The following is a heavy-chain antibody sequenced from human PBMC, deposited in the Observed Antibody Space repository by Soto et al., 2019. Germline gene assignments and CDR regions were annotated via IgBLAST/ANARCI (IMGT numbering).Heavy chain of an antibody. V-gene: IGHV4-59*11. J-gene: IGHJ4*02. Sequence: TLSLSSPVADCSIGDHYWTWIRQTPGKGLEWIGYIYNSGSTNYNPSLKSRVTISVDTSKNQFSLKLSSVTAADTAVYYCAYGDSRGPFDSWGQGTLVTIS. CDR3: AYGDSRGPFDS. CDR1: DCSIGDHY. CDR2: IYNSGST. D-gene: IGHD4-17*01.